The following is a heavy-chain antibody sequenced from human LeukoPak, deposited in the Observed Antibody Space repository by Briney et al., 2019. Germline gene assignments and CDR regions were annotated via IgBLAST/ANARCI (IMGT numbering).Heavy chain of an antibody. V-gene: IGHV3-33*01. CDR2: IWYDGSNK. CDR3: AGFPIVVVPAAMGAY. CDR1: GFTFSSYG. D-gene: IGHD2-2*01. Sequence: GGSLRLSCAASGFTFSSYGMHWVRQAPGKGLEWVAVIWYDGSNKYYADSVKGRFTISRDNSKNTLYLQMNSLRAEDTAVYYCAGFPIVVVPAAMGAYWGQGTLVTVSS. J-gene: IGHJ4*02.